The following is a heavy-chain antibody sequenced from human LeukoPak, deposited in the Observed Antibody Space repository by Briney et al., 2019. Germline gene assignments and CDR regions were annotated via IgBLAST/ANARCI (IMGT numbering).Heavy chain of an antibody. CDR3: AAEDDYVWRSYRSLDI. Sequence: VASVKVSCKASGYTFTSYYMHWVRQAPGQGLEWMGIINPSGGSTSYAQKFQGRVTMTRDMSTSTVYMELSSLRSEDTAVYYCAAEDDYVWRSYRSLDIWGQGAMVTVSS. CDR2: INPSGGST. CDR1: GYTFTSYY. D-gene: IGHD3-16*02. V-gene: IGHV1-46*01. J-gene: IGHJ3*02.